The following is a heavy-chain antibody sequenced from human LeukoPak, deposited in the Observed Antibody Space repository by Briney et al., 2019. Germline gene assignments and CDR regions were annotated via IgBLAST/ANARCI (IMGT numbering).Heavy chain of an antibody. Sequence: ASVKVSCKASGYTFTGYYMHWVRQAAGQGLEWMGWINPNSGGTNYAQKFQGRVTMTRDTSISTAYMELSRLRSDDTAVYYCARGDILTGYYYFDYWGQGTLVTVSS. CDR3: ARGDILTGYYYFDY. D-gene: IGHD3-9*01. V-gene: IGHV1-2*02. CDR1: GYTFTGYY. CDR2: INPNSGGT. J-gene: IGHJ4*02.